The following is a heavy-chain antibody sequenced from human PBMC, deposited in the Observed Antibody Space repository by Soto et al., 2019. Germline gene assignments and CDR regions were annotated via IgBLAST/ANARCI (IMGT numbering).Heavy chain of an antibody. J-gene: IGHJ4*02. Sequence: SETLSLTCTVSGGSISSYYWSWIRQPPGKGLEWIGYIYYSGSTNYNPSLKSRVTISVDTSKNQFSLKLSSVTAADTAVYYCARLDGYNIDYWGQGTLVTVSS. V-gene: IGHV4-59*01. CDR3: ARLDGYNIDY. CDR2: IYYSGST. D-gene: IGHD5-12*01. CDR1: GGSISSYY.